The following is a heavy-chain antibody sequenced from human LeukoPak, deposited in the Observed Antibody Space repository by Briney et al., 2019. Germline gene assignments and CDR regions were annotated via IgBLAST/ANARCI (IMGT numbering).Heavy chain of an antibody. CDR3: ASVSGLDDFWSGYYSRGYFDY. Sequence: PGGSLRLSCAASGFTFSSYSMNWVRQAPGKGLEWVSYISSSSSTIYYADSVKGRFTISRDNAKNSLYLQMNSLRAEDTAVYYCASVSGLDDFWSGYYSRGYFDYWGQGTLVTVSS. CDR2: ISSSSSTI. D-gene: IGHD3-3*01. CDR1: GFTFSSYS. V-gene: IGHV3-48*01. J-gene: IGHJ4*02.